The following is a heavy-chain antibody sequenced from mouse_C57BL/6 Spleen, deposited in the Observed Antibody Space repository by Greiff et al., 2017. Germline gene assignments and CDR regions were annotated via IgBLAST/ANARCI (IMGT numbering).Heavy chain of an antibody. CDR3: ARERDYYGSSYETGAMDY. D-gene: IGHD1-1*01. Sequence: QVQLQQPGAELVKPGASVKMSCKASGYTFTSYWITWVKQRPGQGLVWIGDIYPGSGSTNYNEKFKSKATLTVDTSSSTAYMQLSSLTSEDSAVYYCARERDYYGSSYETGAMDYWGQGTSVTVSS. J-gene: IGHJ4*01. CDR1: GYTFTSYW. V-gene: IGHV1-55*01. CDR2: IYPGSGST.